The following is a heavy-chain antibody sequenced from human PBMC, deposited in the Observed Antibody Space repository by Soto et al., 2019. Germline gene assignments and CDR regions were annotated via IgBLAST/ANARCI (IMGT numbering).Heavy chain of an antibody. Sequence: QVHLVQSGAEVKKPGASVKVSCKVSGYSLNELSIHWVRQVPGQGLEWMGGFDPEDGEIVYAQKFQGRVTMTEDTSTDTANMDLSSLRSEDTAVYYCATGGAAGDFDNWGQGTLVTVAS. D-gene: IGHD3-10*01. V-gene: IGHV1-24*01. CDR3: ATGGAAGDFDN. CDR1: GYSLNELS. CDR2: FDPEDGEI. J-gene: IGHJ4*02.